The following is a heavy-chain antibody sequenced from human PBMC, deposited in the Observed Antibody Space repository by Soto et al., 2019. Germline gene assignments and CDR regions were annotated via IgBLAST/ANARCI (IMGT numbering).Heavy chain of an antibody. Sequence: QTGGSLRLSCAASGFTFIDYAMTWVRQAPGKGLEWVSVISGSAGSTYYADSVKGRFTISRDNSKNMLYLQMNRLRVEDTAVYYCAKEEGSRWYPTDYWGQGTLVTVSS. V-gene: IGHV3-23*01. D-gene: IGHD6-13*01. CDR3: AKEEGSRWYPTDY. J-gene: IGHJ4*02. CDR2: ISGSAGST. CDR1: GFTFIDYA.